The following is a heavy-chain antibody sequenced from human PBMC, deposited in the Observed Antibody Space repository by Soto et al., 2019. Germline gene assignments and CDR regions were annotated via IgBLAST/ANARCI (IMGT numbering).Heavy chain of an antibody. J-gene: IGHJ4*02. V-gene: IGHV4-34*01. CDR2: NNHSGST. Sequence: QVQLQQWGAGLLKPSETLSLTCAVSGGSFSGYYWSWIRQPPGQGLEWIGENNHSGSTKYNPSLKSLVTISVDTSKNQFSLKLSSVTAADTDVYYCARGGLLLWFGELPGYFDYWGQGTLVTVSS. CDR1: GGSFSGYY. CDR3: ARGGLLLWFGELPGYFDY. D-gene: IGHD3-10*01.